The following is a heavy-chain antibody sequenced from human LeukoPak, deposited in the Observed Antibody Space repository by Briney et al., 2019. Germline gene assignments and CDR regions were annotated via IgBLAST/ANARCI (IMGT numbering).Heavy chain of an antibody. V-gene: IGHV3-23*01. CDR1: GFTFSSYA. D-gene: IGHD6-13*01. Sequence: GGSLRLSCAASGFTFSSYAMSWVRQAPGKGLEWVSAISGSGGSTYYADSVKGRFTISRDNSKNTLYLQMNSLRAEDTAVYYCAKDITSGYSSSWYEGDYWGQGTLVTVSS. CDR3: AKDITSGYSSSWYEGDY. J-gene: IGHJ4*02. CDR2: ISGSGGST.